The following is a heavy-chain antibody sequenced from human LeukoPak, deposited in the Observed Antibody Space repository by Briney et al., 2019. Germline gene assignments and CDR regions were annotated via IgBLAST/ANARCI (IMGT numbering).Heavy chain of an antibody. Sequence: GGSLRLSCAASGFTFSSYLMSWVRQAPGKGLEWVANIKQDGSEKYYVDSVKGRFTISRDNAKNSLYLQMNSLRAEDTAVYYCARARDYYTDVWGKGTTVTVSS. V-gene: IGHV3-7*04. CDR3: ARARDYYTDV. CDR2: IKQDGSEK. CDR1: GFTFSSYL. J-gene: IGHJ6*03.